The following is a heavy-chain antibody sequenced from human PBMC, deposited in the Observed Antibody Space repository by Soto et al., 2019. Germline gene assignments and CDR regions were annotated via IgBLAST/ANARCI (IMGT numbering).Heavy chain of an antibody. CDR2: IYHSGST. J-gene: IGHJ3*02. V-gene: IGHV4-30-2*01. D-gene: IGHD5-18*01. Sequence: SETLSLTCAVSGRSIGSCGDSWSWIRPPPGKGLEWIGYIYHSGSTYYNPSLKSRVTISVDRSKSQFSLKLSSVTAADTAVYYCARVWGYSYGLASDIWGQGTMVTVSS. CDR3: ARVWGYSYGLASDI. CDR1: GRSIGSCGDS.